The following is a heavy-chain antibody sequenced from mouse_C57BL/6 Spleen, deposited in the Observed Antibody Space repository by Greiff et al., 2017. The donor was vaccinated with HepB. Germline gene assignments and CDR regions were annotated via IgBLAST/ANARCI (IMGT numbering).Heavy chain of an antibody. J-gene: IGHJ4*01. Sequence: QVQLQQSGAELVRPGASVKLSCKASGYTFTDYYINWVKQRPGQGLEWIARIYPGSGNTYYNEKFKGKATLTAEKSSRTAYMQLSSLTSEDSAVYFCARDDGPYYSMDYWGQGTSVTVSS. CDR1: GYTFTDYY. D-gene: IGHD2-3*01. CDR2: IYPGSGNT. V-gene: IGHV1-76*01. CDR3: ARDDGPYYSMDY.